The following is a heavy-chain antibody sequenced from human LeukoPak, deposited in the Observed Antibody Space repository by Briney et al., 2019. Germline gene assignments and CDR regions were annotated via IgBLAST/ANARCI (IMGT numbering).Heavy chain of an antibody. J-gene: IGHJ4*02. Sequence: GGSLRLSCAASGFTFSSYSMNWVRQAPGKGLEWVSSISSSSSYIYYADSVKGRFTISRDNAKNSLYLQMNSLRAEDTAVYYCARKKRVVAATCGTLNDYWGQGTLVTVSS. CDR1: GFTFSSYS. CDR3: ARKKRVVAATCGTLNDY. V-gene: IGHV3-21*01. CDR2: ISSSSSYI. D-gene: IGHD2-15*01.